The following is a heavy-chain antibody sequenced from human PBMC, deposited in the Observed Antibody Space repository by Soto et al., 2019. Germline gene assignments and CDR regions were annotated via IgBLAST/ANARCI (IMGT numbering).Heavy chain of an antibody. Sequence: PGGSVRLSCAASGFTFSSYGMHWVRQAPGKGLEWVAVISYDGSNKYYADSVKGRFTISRDNSKNTLYLQMNSLRAEDTAVYYCANTRSGSYYNIDYWGQGTLVTVSS. J-gene: IGHJ4*02. D-gene: IGHD3-10*01. CDR1: GFTFSSYG. CDR3: ANTRSGSYYNIDY. V-gene: IGHV3-30*18. CDR2: ISYDGSNK.